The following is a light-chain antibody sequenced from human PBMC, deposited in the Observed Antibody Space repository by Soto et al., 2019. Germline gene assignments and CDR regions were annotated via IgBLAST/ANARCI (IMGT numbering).Light chain of an antibody. J-gene: IGKJ2*01. V-gene: IGKV3-15*01. CDR2: GAS. Sequence: EIVMTQSPATLSVSPGERDTLSCRASQSVSSNLAWYQQKPGQAPRLLIHGASTRATGIPARFSGSGSGTEFTLTNSSLQSEDFAVYYCQQYNNWPRTFGQGTKLEIK. CDR3: QQYNNWPRT. CDR1: QSVSSN.